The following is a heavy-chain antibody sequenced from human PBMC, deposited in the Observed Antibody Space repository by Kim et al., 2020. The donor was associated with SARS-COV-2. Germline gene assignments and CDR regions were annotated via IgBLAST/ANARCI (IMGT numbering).Heavy chain of an antibody. V-gene: IGHV3-30*18. Sequence: GGSLRLSCAASGFTFSSYGMHWVRQAPGKGLEWVAVISYDGSNKYYADSVKGRFTISRDNSKNTLYLQMNSLRAEDTAVYYCAKAHDYGDYEPRDYWGQGTLVTVSS. J-gene: IGHJ4*02. D-gene: IGHD4-17*01. CDR2: ISYDGSNK. CDR1: GFTFSSYG. CDR3: AKAHDYGDYEPRDY.